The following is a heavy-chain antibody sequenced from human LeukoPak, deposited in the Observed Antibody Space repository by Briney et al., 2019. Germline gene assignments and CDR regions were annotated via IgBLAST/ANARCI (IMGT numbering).Heavy chain of an antibody. J-gene: IGHJ4*02. V-gene: IGHV3-30*18. D-gene: IGHD5-18*01. CDR3: AKNAHYQGYSYGGIDY. Sequence: GGSLRLSCAASGFKFSSYGMHWVRQAPGKGLEWVEVIPYDGSDKYSADSVKGRFTISRDNSKNTLYLQMNSLRAEDTAVYYCAKNAHYQGYSYGGIDYWGQGTLVTVSS. CDR2: IPYDGSDK. CDR1: GFKFSSYG.